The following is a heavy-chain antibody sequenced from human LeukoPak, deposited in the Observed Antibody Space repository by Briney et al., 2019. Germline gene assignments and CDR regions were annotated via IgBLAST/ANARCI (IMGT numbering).Heavy chain of an antibody. CDR3: ARCTASCYANAFDV. CDR1: GFTFSSYG. D-gene: IGHD2-2*01. J-gene: IGHJ3*01. CDR2: ISYDGSYK. Sequence: GRSLRLSCAGSGFTFSSYGMHWVRQAPGKGLEWVTIISYDGSYKYYADSVKGRFTISRDNSKNTLYLQMNSLRPDDTAVYYCARCTASCYANAFDVWGQGTLLTVSS. V-gene: IGHV3-30*03.